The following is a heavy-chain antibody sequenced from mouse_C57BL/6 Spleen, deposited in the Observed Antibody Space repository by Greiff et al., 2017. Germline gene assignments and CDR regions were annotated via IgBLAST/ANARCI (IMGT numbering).Heavy chain of an antibody. CDR3: ARAYYYGSSSHFDY. Sequence: QVQLQQSGAELVKPGASVKLSCKASGYTFTSYWMHWVKQRPGQGLEWIGMIQPNSGSTNYNEKFKSKATLTVDKSSSTAYMQLSSLTSEDSAVYDCARAYYYGSSSHFDYWGQGTTLTVSS. V-gene: IGHV1-64*01. CDR2: IQPNSGST. J-gene: IGHJ2*01. D-gene: IGHD1-1*01. CDR1: GYTFTSYW.